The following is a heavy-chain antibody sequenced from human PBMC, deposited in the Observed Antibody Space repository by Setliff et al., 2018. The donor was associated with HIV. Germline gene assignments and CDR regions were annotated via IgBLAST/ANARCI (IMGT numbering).Heavy chain of an antibody. CDR2: ISTHSVYSVNK. J-gene: IGHJ6*03. CDR1: GYTFTSYG. V-gene: IGHV1-18*01. D-gene: IGHD3-10*01. CDR3: ARDLFTSGSDRSRQAGYYYYYYMDV. Sequence: EASVKVSCKAFGYTFTSYGINWVRQAPGQGLEWMGWISTHSVYSVNKNYAQKFQGRVTLTTDTSTSTAYMELRSLRSDDTAVYYCARDLFTSGSDRSRQAGYYYYYYMDVWGEGTTVTVSS.